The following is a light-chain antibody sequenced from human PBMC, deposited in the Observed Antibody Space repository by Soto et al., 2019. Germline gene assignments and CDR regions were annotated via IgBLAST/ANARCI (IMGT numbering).Light chain of an antibody. Sequence: QLVLTQPPSVSAAPGQKVTMSCSGSSSNIGNNFVAWYQQLPGTAPKLLIYDDTKRPYGIPGRFSASKSGTSATLGITGLQTGDEADYYCGAWDRSLGVVVFGGGTKLTVL. J-gene: IGLJ3*02. CDR3: GAWDRSLGVVV. V-gene: IGLV1-51*01. CDR2: DDT. CDR1: SSNIGNNF.